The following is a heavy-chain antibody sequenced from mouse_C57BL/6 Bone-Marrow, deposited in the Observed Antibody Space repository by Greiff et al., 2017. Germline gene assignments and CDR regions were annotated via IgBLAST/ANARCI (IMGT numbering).Heavy chain of an antibody. CDR3: ANYGSHFDY. D-gene: IGHD1-2*01. CDR2: LYPGSGST. Sequence: VQLQQPGAELVKPGASVKMSCKASGYPFPSYWLTWVKQRPGQGLEWIGDLYPGSGSTNYNEKFKSKATLTVDTSSSTAYMQLSSLTSEDSAVYYCANYGSHFDYWGQGTTLTVSS. CDR1: GYPFPSYW. V-gene: IGHV1-55*01. J-gene: IGHJ2*01.